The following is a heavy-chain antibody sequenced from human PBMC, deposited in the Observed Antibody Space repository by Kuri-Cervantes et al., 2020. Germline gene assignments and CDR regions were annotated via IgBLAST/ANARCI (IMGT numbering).Heavy chain of an antibody. CDR3: ARNPPTRYSYTPSMDYYYMDV. J-gene: IGHJ6*03. D-gene: IGHD5-18*01. V-gene: IGHV4-34*12. CDR2: IIHSGST. Sequence: ESLKISCAVYGGSFSNYYWTWIRQPPGKGLEWIGDIIHSGSTNYNPSLKSRVTISVDTSKNQFSLKLSSVTAADTAVYYCARNPPTRYSYTPSMDYYYMDVWGKGTTVTVSS. CDR1: GGSFSNYY.